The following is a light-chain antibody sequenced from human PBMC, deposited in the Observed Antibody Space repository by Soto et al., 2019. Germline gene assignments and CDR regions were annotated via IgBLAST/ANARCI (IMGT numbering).Light chain of an antibody. J-gene: IGKJ5*01. Sequence: EIVMTQSPATLSVSPGERATLSCRASQSVSNNLAWYQQKPGQAPRLLMYGASTRATGSPARFSGSGSGTEFTLTITSLQPEDFAVYYCQQYNYLITFGQGTRLEIK. CDR1: QSVSNN. CDR3: QQYNYLIT. V-gene: IGKV3-15*01. CDR2: GAS.